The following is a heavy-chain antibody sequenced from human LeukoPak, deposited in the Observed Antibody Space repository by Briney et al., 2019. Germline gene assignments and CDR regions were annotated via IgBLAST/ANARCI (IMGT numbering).Heavy chain of an antibody. J-gene: IGHJ4*02. V-gene: IGHV3-66*01. CDR2: IYSGGST. CDR3: ARTAARPPPDY. Sequence: PGGSLRLSCAASGFTVSSNYMSWVRQAPGKGLEWVSVIYSGGSTYYADSVKGRFTVSRDNSKNTLYLQMNSLRAEDTAVYYCARTAARPPPDYRGQGTLVTVSS. D-gene: IGHD6-6*01. CDR1: GFTVSSNY.